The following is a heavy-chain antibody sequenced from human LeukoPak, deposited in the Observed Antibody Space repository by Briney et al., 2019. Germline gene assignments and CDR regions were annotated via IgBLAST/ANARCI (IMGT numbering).Heavy chain of an antibody. Sequence: GGSLRLSCAASGFTFSSYEMNWVRQAPGKGLEWVSYISSSGSTIYYADSVKGRFTISRDNAKNSLYLQMNSLRAEDTAVYYCVRQYYYGSGSYFWAPDYWGQGTLVTVSS. V-gene: IGHV3-48*03. J-gene: IGHJ4*02. D-gene: IGHD3-10*01. CDR1: GFTFSSYE. CDR3: VRQYYYGSGSYFWAPDY. CDR2: ISSSGSTI.